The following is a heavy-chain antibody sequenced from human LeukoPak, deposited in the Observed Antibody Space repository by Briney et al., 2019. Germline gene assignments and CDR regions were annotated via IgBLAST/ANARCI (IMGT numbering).Heavy chain of an antibody. CDR1: GYTFTSYD. J-gene: IGHJ6*03. V-gene: IGHV1-8*01. Sequence: ASVKVSCKASGYTFTSYDINWVRQATGQGLEWLGWMNPNSGNTGYAQKFQGRVTMTRNTSISTAYMELSSLRSEDTAVYYCARDTAITMVRGVDYYYMDVWGKGTTVTISS. CDR2: MNPNSGNT. CDR3: ARDTAITMVRGVDYYYMDV. D-gene: IGHD3-10*01.